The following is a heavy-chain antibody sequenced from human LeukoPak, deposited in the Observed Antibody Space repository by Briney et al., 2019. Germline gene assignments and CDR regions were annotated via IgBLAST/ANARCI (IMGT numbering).Heavy chain of an antibody. CDR2: IYHTGST. CDR1: GYSISSGCY. V-gene: IGHV4-38-2*02. J-gene: IGHJ3*02. Sequence: SEILSLTCAVYGYSISSGCYWGWIRQPPGKGLEWIGSIYHTGSTYYNPSLKSRVTISVDTSKNQFSLKLSSVTAADTAVYYCARDVTQWLARAFDIWGQGTMVTVSS. CDR3: ARDVTQWLARAFDI. D-gene: IGHD6-19*01.